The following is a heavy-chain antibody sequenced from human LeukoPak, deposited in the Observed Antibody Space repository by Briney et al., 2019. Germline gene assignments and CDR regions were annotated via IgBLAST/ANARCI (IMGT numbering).Heavy chain of an antibody. Sequence: GSLRLSCAASGFTFSSYAMSWVRQAPGKGLEWVSAISGSGGSTYYADSVKGRFTISRDNSKNTLYLQMNSLRAEDTAVYYCAKDPTEYSSSEGNWFDPWGQGTLVTVSS. CDR3: AKDPTEYSSSEGNWFDP. CDR2: ISGSGGST. D-gene: IGHD6-6*01. J-gene: IGHJ5*02. CDR1: GFTFSSYA. V-gene: IGHV3-23*01.